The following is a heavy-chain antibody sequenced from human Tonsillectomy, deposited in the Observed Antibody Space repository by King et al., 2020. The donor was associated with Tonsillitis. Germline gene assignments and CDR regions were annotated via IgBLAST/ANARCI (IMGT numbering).Heavy chain of an antibody. CDR1: GFTFSSYW. D-gene: IGHD3-10*01. V-gene: IGHV3-7*03. J-gene: IGHJ3*02. Sequence: VQLVESGGGLVQPGGSLRLSCAASGFTFSSYWMTWVRQAPGKGLEWVANIKRDESEKHYVDSVKGRFTISRDNAKNSLFLQMNSLRAEDTAVYYCARDHTYYDSGSSYYDAFDSWGQGTVVTVSS. CDR2: IKRDESEK. CDR3: ARDHTYYDSGSSYYDAFDS.